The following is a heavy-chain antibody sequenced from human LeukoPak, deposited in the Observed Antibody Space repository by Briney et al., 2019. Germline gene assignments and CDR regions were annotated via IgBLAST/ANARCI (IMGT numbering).Heavy chain of an antibody. V-gene: IGHV3-33*06. D-gene: IGHD3-22*01. CDR1: GFTFSSYG. CDR3: AKDLSRSYYYDPDAFDI. J-gene: IGHJ3*02. Sequence: QPGGSLRLSCAASGFTFSSYGMHWVRQAPGKGLEWVAVIWYDGSNKYYADSVKGRFTISRDNSKNTLYLQMNSLRAEDTAVYYCAKDLSRSYYYDPDAFDIWGQGTMATVSS. CDR2: IWYDGSNK.